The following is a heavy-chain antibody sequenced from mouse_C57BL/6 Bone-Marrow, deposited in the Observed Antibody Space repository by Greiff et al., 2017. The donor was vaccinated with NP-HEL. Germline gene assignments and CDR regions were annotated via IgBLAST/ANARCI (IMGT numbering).Heavy chain of an antibody. V-gene: IGHV1-74*01. J-gene: IGHJ4*01. CDR2: IHPSDSDT. D-gene: IGHD1-1*01. CDR3: AIYRFTTVVEGAMDY. CDR1: GYTFTSYW. Sequence: QVQLQQPGAELVKPGASVKVSCKASGYTFTSYWMHWVTQRPGQGLEWIGRIHPSDSDTNYNQKFKGKATLTVDKSSSTAYMQLSSLTSEDSAVYYCAIYRFTTVVEGAMDYWGQGTSVTVSS.